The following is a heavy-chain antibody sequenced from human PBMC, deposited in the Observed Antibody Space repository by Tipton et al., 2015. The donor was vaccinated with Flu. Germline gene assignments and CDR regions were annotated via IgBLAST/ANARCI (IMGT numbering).Heavy chain of an antibody. CDR1: GYSISSGYY. J-gene: IGHJ5*02. Sequence: LRLSCAVSGYSISSGYYWGWIRQPPGKGLEWIGSIYHSGSTYYNPSLKSRVTISVDTSKNQFSLKLSSVTAADTAVYYCAGSMITFGGVIVTPFDPWGQGTLVTASS. CDR2: IYHSGST. D-gene: IGHD3-16*02. V-gene: IGHV4-38-2*01. CDR3: AGSMITFGGVIVTPFDP.